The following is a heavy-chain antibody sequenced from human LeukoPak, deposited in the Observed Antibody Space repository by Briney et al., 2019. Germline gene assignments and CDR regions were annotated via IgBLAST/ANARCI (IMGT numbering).Heavy chain of an antibody. J-gene: IGHJ4*02. CDR2: INSDGSST. D-gene: IGHD3-10*01. V-gene: IGHV3-74*01. CDR1: GFTFSSYW. CDR3: ARIPGGSGSQYDY. Sequence: GGSLRLSCAASGFTFSSYWMHWVRQAPGKGLVWVSRINSDGSSTFYADSVKGRFTTSRDNAENTVYLQMNSLRADDTAVYCCARIPGGSGSQYDYWGQGTLVIVSS.